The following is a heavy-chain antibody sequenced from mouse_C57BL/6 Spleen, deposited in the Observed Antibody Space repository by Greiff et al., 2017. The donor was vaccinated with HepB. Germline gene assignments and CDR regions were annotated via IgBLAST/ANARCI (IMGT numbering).Heavy chain of an antibody. J-gene: IGHJ2*01. D-gene: IGHD1-1*01. CDR3: ARWPPHYYGSSLYYFDY. V-gene: IGHV1-82*01. CDR1: GYAFSSSW. Sequence: VQLQESGPELVKPGASVKISCKASGYAFSSSWMNWVKQRPGKGLEWIGRIYPGDGDTNYNGKFKGKATLTADKSSSTAYMQLSSLTSEDSAVYFCARWPPHYYGSSLYYFDYWGQGTTLTVSS. CDR2: IYPGDGDT.